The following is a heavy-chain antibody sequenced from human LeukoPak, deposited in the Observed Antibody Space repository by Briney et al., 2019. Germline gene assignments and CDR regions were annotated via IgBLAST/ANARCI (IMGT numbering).Heavy chain of an antibody. J-gene: IGHJ4*02. Sequence: ASVKVSCKASGYTFTSYGISWVRQAPGQGLEWMGWISAYNGNTNYAQKLQGRVTMTTDTSTSTAYMELRSLRSDDTAVYYCAALTYYYDSSGQRLFDYWGLGTLVTVSS. CDR2: ISAYNGNT. D-gene: IGHD3-22*01. CDR1: GYTFTSYG. CDR3: AALTYYYDSSGQRLFDY. V-gene: IGHV1-18*01.